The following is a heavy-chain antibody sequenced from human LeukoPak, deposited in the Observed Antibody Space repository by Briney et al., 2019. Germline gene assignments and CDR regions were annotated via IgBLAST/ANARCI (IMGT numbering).Heavy chain of an antibody. V-gene: IGHV3-23*01. CDR2: ISGSGGST. CDR3: AKVLAAADKYYYYGMDV. J-gene: IGHJ6*02. Sequence: PGGSLRLSCAASGFTFSSYAMSWVRQAPGKGLEWVSAISGSGGSTYYADSVKGRFTISRDNSKNTLYLQMNSLRAEDTAVYYCAKVLAAADKYYYYGMDVWGQGTTVTVSS. D-gene: IGHD6-13*01. CDR1: GFTFSSYA.